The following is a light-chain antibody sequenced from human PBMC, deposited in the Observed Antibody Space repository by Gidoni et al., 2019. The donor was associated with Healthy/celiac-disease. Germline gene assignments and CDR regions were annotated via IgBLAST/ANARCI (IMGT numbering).Light chain of an antibody. J-gene: IGKJ2*01. CDR3: QQYGSSQGYT. CDR2: GAS. CDR1: QSVSSSY. V-gene: IGKV3-20*01. Sequence: EIVLTPSPGTLSLSPGERATLSCRASQSVSSSYLAWYQQKPGQAPRLLIYGASSRATGIPDRFSGSGSGTDFTLTISRLEPEDFAVYYCQQYGSSQGYTFXQXTKLEIK.